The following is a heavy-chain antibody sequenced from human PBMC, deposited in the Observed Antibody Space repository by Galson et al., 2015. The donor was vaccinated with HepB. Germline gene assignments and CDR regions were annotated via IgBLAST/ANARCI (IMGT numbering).Heavy chain of an antibody. D-gene: IGHD7-27*01. Sequence: SLRLSCAASGFTFSSYAMHWVRQAPGKGLEWVAVISYDGSNKYYADSVKGRFTISRDNSKNTLYLQMNSLRAEDTAVYYCAEDGFPGDRLYYFDYWGQGTLVTVSS. CDR3: AEDGFPGDRLYYFDY. CDR2: ISYDGSNK. V-gene: IGHV3-30-3*01. CDR1: GFTFSSYA. J-gene: IGHJ4*02.